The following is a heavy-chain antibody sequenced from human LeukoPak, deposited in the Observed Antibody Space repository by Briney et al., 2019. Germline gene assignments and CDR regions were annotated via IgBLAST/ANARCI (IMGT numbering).Heavy chain of an antibody. Sequence: GGSLRLSCAASGFTFSSYWMSWVRQAPAKGLEWVANIKQDGSDKYYVDSVKGRFTISRDNAKNSLYLQMNSLRAEDTAVYYCARAPRAAAEFDFWGQGTLVTVSS. CDR1: GFTFSSYW. CDR3: ARAPRAAAEFDF. CDR2: IKQDGSDK. J-gene: IGHJ4*02. V-gene: IGHV3-7*03. D-gene: IGHD6-13*01.